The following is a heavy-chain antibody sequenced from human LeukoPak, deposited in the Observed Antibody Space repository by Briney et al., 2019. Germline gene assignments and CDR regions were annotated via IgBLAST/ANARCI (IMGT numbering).Heavy chain of an antibody. CDR1: GLTFSNYD. CDR3: ASWLTAVTTPDEPLMDF. Sequence: PGGSLRLSCSVSGLTFSNYDMNWVRQAPGKGLEWISYIHTTGTIISYADSVKGRFTISRDNANNSLYLQMNSLRVEDTAVYYCASWLTAVTTPDEPLMDFWGQGSLVTVSS. CDR2: IHTTGTII. J-gene: IGHJ4*02. V-gene: IGHV3-48*03. D-gene: IGHD4-17*01.